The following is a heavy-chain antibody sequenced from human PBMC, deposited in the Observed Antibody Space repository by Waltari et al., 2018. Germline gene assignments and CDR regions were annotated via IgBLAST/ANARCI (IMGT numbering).Heavy chain of an antibody. Sequence: QLQLQESGPGLVKPSETLSLTCTVSGGSISSSSYYWGWIRQPPGKGLEWIGSIYYSGSTYYNPSLKSRVTISVDTSKNQFSLKLSSVTAADTAVYYCARGRGSYYVITYYFDYWGQGTLVTVSS. D-gene: IGHD1-26*01. V-gene: IGHV4-39*07. CDR2: IYYSGST. CDR1: GGSISSSSYY. J-gene: IGHJ4*02. CDR3: ARGRGSYYVITYYFDY.